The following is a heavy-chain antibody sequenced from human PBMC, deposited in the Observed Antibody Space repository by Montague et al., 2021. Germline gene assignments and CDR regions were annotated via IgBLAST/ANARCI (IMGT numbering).Heavy chain of an antibody. Sequence: SLRLSCAASGFTFDDYAMHWVRQAPGKGLEWVSGISWNSGNIGYADSVKGRFTISRDNAKNSLYLQMNSLRAEDTASYYCAKDETRGYGYGTPDYWGQGTLVTVSS. CDR2: ISWNSGNI. V-gene: IGHV3-9*01. J-gene: IGHJ4*02. D-gene: IGHD5-18*01. CDR3: AKDETRGYGYGTPDY. CDR1: GFTFDDYA.